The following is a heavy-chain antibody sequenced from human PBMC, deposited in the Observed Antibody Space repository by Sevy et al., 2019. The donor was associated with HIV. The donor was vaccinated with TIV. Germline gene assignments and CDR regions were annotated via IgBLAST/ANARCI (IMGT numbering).Heavy chain of an antibody. D-gene: IGHD3-10*01. CDR3: ARVDYYGSGSYYLNYYMDV. J-gene: IGHJ6*03. CDR1: GFTFSSYW. V-gene: IGHV3-7*03. Sequence: GGSLRLSCAASGFTFSSYWMSWVRQAPGKGLEWVANIKQDGSEKYYVDSVKGRLTSSRDNAKNSLYLQMNSLRAEDTAVYYCARVDYYGSGSYYLNYYMDVWGKGTTVTVSS. CDR2: IKQDGSEK.